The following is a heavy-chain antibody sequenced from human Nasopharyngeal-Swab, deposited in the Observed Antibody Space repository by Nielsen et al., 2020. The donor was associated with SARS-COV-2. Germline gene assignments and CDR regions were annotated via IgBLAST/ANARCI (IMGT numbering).Heavy chain of an antibody. D-gene: IGHD3-10*01. Sequence: GESLKISCAASGFTFSSYEMNWVRQAPGKGLEWVSYITTSGSTIYYADSVKGRFTISRDNAKNSLFLQMNSLRAEDTALYYCVKDRGVTGGYQNWFDSWGQGTLVTVSS. CDR3: VKDRGVTGGYQNWFDS. CDR1: GFTFSSYE. J-gene: IGHJ5*01. V-gene: IGHV3-48*03. CDR2: ITTSGSTI.